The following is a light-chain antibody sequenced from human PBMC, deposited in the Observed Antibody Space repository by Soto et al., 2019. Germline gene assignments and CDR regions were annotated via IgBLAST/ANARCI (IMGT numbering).Light chain of an antibody. CDR3: RSDTSSISVV. CDR2: DVS. J-gene: IGLJ2*01. CDR1: SSDVGGYNY. V-gene: IGLV2-14*01. Sequence: QSALTQPASVSGSPGQSITISCTGTSSDVGGYNYVSWYQPHPGKAPQLMIYDVSNRPSGVSNRFSGSKSGNTASLTISGLQAEDDADYYCRSDTSSISVVFGGGTQLTVL.